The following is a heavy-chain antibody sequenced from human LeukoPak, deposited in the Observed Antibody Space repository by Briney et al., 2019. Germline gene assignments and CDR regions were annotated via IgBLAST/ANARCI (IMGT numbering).Heavy chain of an antibody. D-gene: IGHD1-26*01. CDR2: ISAYNGNT. CDR1: GYTFTSYG. J-gene: IGHJ4*02. V-gene: IGHV1-18*01. CDR3: ARSGIMGATKSNHDH. Sequence: ASVKPSCKASGYTFTSYGISWVRQAPGQGLEWMGWISAYNGNTNYAQKLQGRVTMTTDTSTSTAYMELRSLRSDDTAVYYCARSGIMGATKSNHDHWGQGTLVTVSS.